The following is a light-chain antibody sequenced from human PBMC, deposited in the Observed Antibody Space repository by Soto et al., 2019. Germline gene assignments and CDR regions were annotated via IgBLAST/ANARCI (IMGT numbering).Light chain of an antibody. Sequence: QSVLTQPPSVSGAPGQRVTISCTGSSSNIGARYDVHRYQQLPGTAPKLLIYGNINRPSGVPDRFSGSKSGTSASLAITGLQAEDEADYYCQSYDSSLSGYVFGTGTKLTVL. CDR2: GNI. CDR3: QSYDSSLSGYV. V-gene: IGLV1-40*01. CDR1: SSNIGARYD. J-gene: IGLJ1*01.